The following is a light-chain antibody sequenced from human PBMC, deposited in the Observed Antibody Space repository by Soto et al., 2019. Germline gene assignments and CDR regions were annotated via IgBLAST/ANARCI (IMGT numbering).Light chain of an antibody. V-gene: IGKV1-5*01. Sequence: DIQMTQSPSTLSGSVGDRVTITCRASQTISSWLAWYQQKPGKAPKRLIYAASTLQPGVPSRFSGSGSGTEFTLTISSLQPDDFATYYCQQYNSVSLLTFGGGTKVDI. CDR3: QQYNSVSLLT. CDR1: QTISSW. J-gene: IGKJ4*01. CDR2: AAS.